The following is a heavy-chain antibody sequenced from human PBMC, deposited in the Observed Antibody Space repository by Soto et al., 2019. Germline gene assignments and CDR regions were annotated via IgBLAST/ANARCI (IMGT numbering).Heavy chain of an antibody. CDR3: AKGSSDYRPYYFDN. J-gene: IGHJ4*02. CDR1: GFTFSSNA. V-gene: IGHV3-23*01. CDR2: IDHNGGST. D-gene: IGHD3-22*01. Sequence: EVHLLESGGGLVQPGGSLRLSCAVTGFTFSSNAMNWVRQTPGKGLEWVSAIDHNGGSTYYADSVKGRFTLSRDNSKNTLYLQMTSLRAEDTAVYYCAKGSSDYRPYYFDNWGQGTPVTVSS.